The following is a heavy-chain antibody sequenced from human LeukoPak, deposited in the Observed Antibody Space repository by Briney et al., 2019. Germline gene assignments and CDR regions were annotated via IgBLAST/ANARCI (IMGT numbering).Heavy chain of an antibody. CDR3: AREGDVDTATWHWFDP. CDR1: GYTFTSYY. V-gene: IGHV1-46*01. Sequence: ASVKVSCKASGYTFTSYYMHWVRQAPGQGLEWMGLINPSGGSTSYAQKFQGRVTMTRDTSTSTVYMELSSLRSEDTAVYYCAREGDVDTATWHWFDPWGQETLVTVSS. CDR2: INPSGGST. D-gene: IGHD5-18*01. J-gene: IGHJ5*02.